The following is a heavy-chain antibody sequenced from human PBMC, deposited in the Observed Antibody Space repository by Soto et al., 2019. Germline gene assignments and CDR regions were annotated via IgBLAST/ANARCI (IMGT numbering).Heavy chain of an antibody. CDR3: AKGTPPDY. CDR1: GFTFSSYG. CDR2: ISYDGSNK. J-gene: IGHJ4*02. Sequence: QVQLVESGGGVVQPGRSLRLSCAASGFTFSSYGMHWVRQAPGKGLEWVAVISYDGSNKYYADSVKGRFTSSRDNSKNTLYLQMNSLRAEDTAVYYCAKGTPPDYWGQGTLVTVSS. D-gene: IGHD2-15*01. V-gene: IGHV3-30*18.